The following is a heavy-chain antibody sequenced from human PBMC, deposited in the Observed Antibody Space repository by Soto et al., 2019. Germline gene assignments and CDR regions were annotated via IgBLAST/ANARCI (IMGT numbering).Heavy chain of an antibody. Sequence: EVRLVESGGDSVQPGGSLKLSCAASGFSLGDSAVHWVRLASGKGLEWIGRIRSKGHNYATTYAASVKGRFTMSRDDSKNTAFLQMNRLQTADTAVYFCTRHVGGEVEHSYYYYYMDVWGKGTAVTVSS. CDR2: IRSKGHNYAT. D-gene: IGHD2-21*01. J-gene: IGHJ6*03. CDR3: TRHVGGEVEHSYYYYYMDV. V-gene: IGHV3-73*01. CDR1: GFSLGDSA.